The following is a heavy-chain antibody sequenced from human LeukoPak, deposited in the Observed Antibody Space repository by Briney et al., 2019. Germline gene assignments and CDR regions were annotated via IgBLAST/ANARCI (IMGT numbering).Heavy chain of an antibody. CDR1: GGSVSRGGYY. Sequence: SETLSLTSTVSGGSVSRGGYYWNWIRQHPGKGLEWIGFTSYSEGTYYNPSLMSRITISVDRSQNQFSLKMRDVTAADTAVYFCATAYWESFNLDSWGQGALVAVSS. V-gene: IGHV4-31*03. J-gene: IGHJ4*02. CDR2: TSYSEGT. D-gene: IGHD1-26*01. CDR3: ATAYWESFNLDS.